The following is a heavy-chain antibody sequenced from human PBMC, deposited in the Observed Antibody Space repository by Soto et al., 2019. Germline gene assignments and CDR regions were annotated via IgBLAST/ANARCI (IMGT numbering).Heavy chain of an antibody. D-gene: IGHD3-16*01. CDR2: INTIGATT. CDR1: GFILSDFY. V-gene: IGHV3-64D*06. Sequence: PGGSLRLSCAASGFILSDFYMSWVRQAPGKGLEYVSAINTIGATTVYADSVKGRFTISRDNSKNTVYLQMSSLGLEDTAVYYCVKSEGRGSYPHDFWGQGTRVTVSS. J-gene: IGHJ4*02. CDR3: VKSEGRGSYPHDF.